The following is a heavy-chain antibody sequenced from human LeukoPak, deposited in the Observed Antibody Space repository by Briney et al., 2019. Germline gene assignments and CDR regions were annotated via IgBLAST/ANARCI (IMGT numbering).Heavy chain of an antibody. V-gene: IGHV3-30-3*01. Sequence: GGSLRLSCAASGFTFSSYAMHWVRQAPGKGLEWVAVISYDGSNKYYADSVKGRFTISRDNSKNTLYLQMNSLRAEDTAVYYCAKDGYSSTWHFDYWGQGTLVAVSS. CDR1: GFTFSSYA. CDR3: AKDGYSSTWHFDY. J-gene: IGHJ4*02. D-gene: IGHD6-13*01. CDR2: ISYDGSNK.